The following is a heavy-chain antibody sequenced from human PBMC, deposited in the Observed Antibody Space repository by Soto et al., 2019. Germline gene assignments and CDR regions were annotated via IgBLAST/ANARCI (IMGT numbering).Heavy chain of an antibody. CDR1: GFTFSSYA. CDR3: AKDSLRITWSAY. CDR2: ISGSGGST. D-gene: IGHD3-3*01. V-gene: IGHV3-23*01. Sequence: GGSLRLSCAASGFTFSSYAMSWVRQAPGKGLEWVSAISGSGGSTYYADSVKGRFTISRDNSKNTLYLHMNSLRAEDTALYYCAKDSLRITWSAYWGQGTLVTVSS. J-gene: IGHJ4*02.